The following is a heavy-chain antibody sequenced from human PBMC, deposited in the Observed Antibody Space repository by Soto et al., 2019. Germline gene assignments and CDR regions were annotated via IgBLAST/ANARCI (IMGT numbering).Heavy chain of an antibody. V-gene: IGHV3-33*01. Sequence: GGSLRLSCAASGFTFSSYDMHWVRQAPGKGLEWVAIIWYDGSNKYYADSVKGRFTISRDDSKNTLYLQMNSLRAEDTAVYYCAREYSTGRPYFDSWGQGTLVTVSS. CDR1: GFTFSSYD. CDR2: IWYDGSNK. D-gene: IGHD6-19*01. J-gene: IGHJ4*02. CDR3: AREYSTGRPYFDS.